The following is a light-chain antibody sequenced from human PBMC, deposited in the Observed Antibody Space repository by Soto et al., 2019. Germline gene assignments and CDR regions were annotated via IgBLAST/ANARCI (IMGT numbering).Light chain of an antibody. V-gene: IGKV1-39*01. J-gene: IGKJ1*01. CDR2: DAS. CDR1: QDISNY. Sequence: DIQMTQSPSSLSASVGDRVTITCQASQDISNYLNWYQQKPGKAPKLLIYDASNLETGVPSRFSGSGSGTDFTLTISSLQPEDFATYYCQQSYTTPAGTFGQGTKVDIK. CDR3: QQSYTTPAGT.